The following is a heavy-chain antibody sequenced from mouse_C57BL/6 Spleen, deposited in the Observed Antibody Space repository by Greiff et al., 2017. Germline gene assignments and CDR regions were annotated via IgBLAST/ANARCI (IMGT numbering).Heavy chain of an antibody. CDR1: GYTFTSYW. Sequence: VQLQQSGAELAKPGASVKLSCKASGYTFTSYWMHWVKQRPGQGLEWIGYINPSSGYTKYNQKFKDKATVTADKSSSTAYMQLSSLTYEDSAVYYCGVFDYWGQGTTLTVSS. CDR2: INPSSGYT. J-gene: IGHJ2*01. CDR3: GVFDY. V-gene: IGHV1-7*01.